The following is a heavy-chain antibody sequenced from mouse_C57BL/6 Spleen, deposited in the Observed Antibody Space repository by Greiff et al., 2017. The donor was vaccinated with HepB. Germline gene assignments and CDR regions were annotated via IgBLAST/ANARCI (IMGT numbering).Heavy chain of an antibody. CDR3: ARVYDYDPWFAY. CDR2: IDPSDSYT. V-gene: IGHV1-59*01. J-gene: IGHJ3*01. D-gene: IGHD2-4*01. CDR1: GYTFTSYW. Sequence: QVQLKQPGAELVRPGTSVKLSCKASGYTFTSYWMHWVKQRPGQGLEWIGVIDPSDSYTNYNQKFKGKATLTVDTSSSTAYMQLSSLTSEDSAVYYCARVYDYDPWFAYWGQGTLVTVSA.